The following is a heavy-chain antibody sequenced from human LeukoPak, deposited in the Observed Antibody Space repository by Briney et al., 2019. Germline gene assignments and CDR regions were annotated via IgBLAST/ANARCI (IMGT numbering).Heavy chain of an antibody. CDR3: ARDPESSSFFDY. CDR2: ISYDGSNK. CDR1: GFTFSNYA. Sequence: PGGSLRLSCAASGFTFSNYAMSWVRQAPGKGLEWVAVISYDGSNKYYADSVKGRFTISRDNSKNTLYLQMNSLRAEDTAVYYCARDPESSSFFDYWGQGTLVTVSS. D-gene: IGHD6-6*01. V-gene: IGHV3-30-3*01. J-gene: IGHJ4*02.